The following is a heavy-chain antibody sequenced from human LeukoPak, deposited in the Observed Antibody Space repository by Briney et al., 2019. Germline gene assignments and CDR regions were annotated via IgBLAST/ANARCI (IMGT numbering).Heavy chain of an antibody. CDR1: GGSLSSSSYY. CDR2: IYYSGST. V-gene: IGHV4-39*07. CDR3: ARDVPQYYFDY. J-gene: IGHJ4*02. Sequence: SETLSLTCTVSGGSLSSSSYYWGWIRQPPGKGLEWIGSIYYSGSTYYNPSLKSRVTISVDRSKNQFSLKLSSVTAADTAVYYCARDVPQYYFDYWGQGTLVTVSS.